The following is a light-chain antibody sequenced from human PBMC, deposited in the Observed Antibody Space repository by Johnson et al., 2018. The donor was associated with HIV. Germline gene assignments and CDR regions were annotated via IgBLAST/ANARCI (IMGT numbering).Light chain of an antibody. V-gene: IGLV1-51*02. J-gene: IGLJ1*01. CDR1: SSNIGNNY. CDR2: ENN. Sequence: QSVLTQPPSVSAAPGQKVTISCSGSSSNIGNNYVSWYQQLPGTAPKLLIYENNKRPSGIPDRFSGSKSGTSATLGITGLQTGDEADYYCGKLDSSLLAVFGTGTKVTVL. CDR3: GKLDSSLLAV.